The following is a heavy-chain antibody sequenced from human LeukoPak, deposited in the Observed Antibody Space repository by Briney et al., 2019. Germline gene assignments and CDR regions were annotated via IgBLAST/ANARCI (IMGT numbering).Heavy chain of an antibody. D-gene: IGHD3-10*01. V-gene: IGHV3-23*01. CDR1: GFAFSSYA. CDR3: ARLWFGELGPLDY. Sequence: GGSLRLSCAASGFAFSSYAMSWVRQAPGKGLEWVSAISGSGSTIYYADSVKGRFTISRDNAKNSLYLQMNGLRAEDTAVYYCARLWFGELGPLDYWGQGTLVTVSS. J-gene: IGHJ4*02. CDR2: ISGSGSTI.